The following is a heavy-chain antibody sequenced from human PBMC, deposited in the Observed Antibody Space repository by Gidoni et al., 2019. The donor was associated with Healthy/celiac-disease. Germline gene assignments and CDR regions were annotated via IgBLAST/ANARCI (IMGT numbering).Heavy chain of an antibody. CDR2: ISWNRGSI. CDR3: SKGFLQAWNFFDY. V-gene: IGHV3-9*01. CDR1: GLTFDDYA. J-gene: IGHJ4*02. D-gene: IGHD1-1*01. Sequence: EVQLVESGGGLVQRGRSLRRPCADSGLTFDDYAMHWVRQAPGRGLEGVSGISWNRGSIGYADSVKGRFTISRDNAKKSLYLQMNSLRAEDTALYYCSKGFLQAWNFFDYWGQGTLVTVSS.